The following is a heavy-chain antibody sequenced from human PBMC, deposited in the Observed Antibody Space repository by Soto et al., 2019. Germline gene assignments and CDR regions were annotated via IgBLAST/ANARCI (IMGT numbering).Heavy chain of an antibody. V-gene: IGHV3-23*01. Sequence: GSLRLSCAASGFTFSSYVMIFFRQAPGKGLEWVSSIRGSGGSTYYADSVKGRFSISRDNSKNTLYLQMNSLRAEDTAVYYCAKDRNWNLPFDPWGQGTLVTVSS. CDR1: GFTFSSYV. CDR3: AKDRNWNLPFDP. D-gene: IGHD1-20*01. J-gene: IGHJ5*02. CDR2: IRGSGGST.